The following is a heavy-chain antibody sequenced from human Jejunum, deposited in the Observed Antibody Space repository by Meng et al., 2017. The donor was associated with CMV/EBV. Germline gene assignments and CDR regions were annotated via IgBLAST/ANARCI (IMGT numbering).Heavy chain of an antibody. D-gene: IGHD2/OR15-2a*01. CDR3: ARGGNFDP. V-gene: IGHV7-4-1*02. CDR2: ISTNTGTP. CDR1: GYTVSTYT. J-gene: IGHJ5*02. Sequence: QGQLVQAGAEVKRPGASVKVSGKASGYTVSTYTLNWVRQAHGRGLEWMGWISTNTGTPTYTQGFTGRFVCSLDTSVSTAYLQISSLKAEDTAVYYCARGGNFDPWGQGTLVTVSS.